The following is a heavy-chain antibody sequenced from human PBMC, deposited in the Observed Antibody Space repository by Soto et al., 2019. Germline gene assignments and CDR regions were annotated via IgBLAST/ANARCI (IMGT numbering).Heavy chain of an antibody. CDR3: VKPQGYYYGMDV. Sequence: PGESLKISCSASGFTFSSYAMHWVRQAPGKGLEYVSAISSNGGSTYYADSVKGRFTISRDNSKNTLYLQMSSLRAEDTAVYYCVKPQGYYYGMDVWGQGTTVTVSS. V-gene: IGHV3-64D*06. CDR1: GFTFSSYA. CDR2: ISSNGGST. J-gene: IGHJ6*02.